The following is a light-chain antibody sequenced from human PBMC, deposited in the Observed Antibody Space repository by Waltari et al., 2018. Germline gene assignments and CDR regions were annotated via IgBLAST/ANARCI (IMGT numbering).Light chain of an antibody. J-gene: IGKJ1*01. CDR2: GAS. Sequence: EIVLTQSPATLSLSPGDRAPLSCRASQPIGGSLAWYQQKPGQSPSLLIYGASRRATGVPARFGGSGSGTDFTLTISSLEPEDFAVYFCQQRDTWPPTFGQGTKVDFK. CDR1: QPIGGS. CDR3: QQRDTWPPT. V-gene: IGKV3-11*01.